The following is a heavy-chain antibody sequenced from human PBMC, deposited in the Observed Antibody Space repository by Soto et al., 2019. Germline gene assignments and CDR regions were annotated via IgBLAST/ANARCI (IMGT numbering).Heavy chain of an antibody. J-gene: IGHJ5*02. CDR2: IYYSGST. D-gene: IGHD2-15*01. Sequence: SETLSLTCTVSGGSISSGDYYWSWIRQPPGKGLEWIGYIYYSGSTYYNPSLKSRVTISVDTSKNQFSLKLSSVTAADTAVYYCARGGPTGGSYKYNWFDPWGQGTLVTVSS. CDR1: GGSISSGDYY. CDR3: ARGGPTGGSYKYNWFDP. V-gene: IGHV4-30-4*01.